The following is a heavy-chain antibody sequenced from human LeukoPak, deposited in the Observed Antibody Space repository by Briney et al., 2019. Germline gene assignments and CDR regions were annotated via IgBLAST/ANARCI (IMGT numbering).Heavy chain of an antibody. Sequence: SQTLSLTCTVSGGSISSGSYYWSWIRQPAGKGLEWIGRIYTSGSTNYNPSLKSRVTISVDTSKNQFSLKLSSVTAADTAVYYCARSPRHTWNYYTDVWGKGTTVTVSS. J-gene: IGHJ6*03. CDR3: ARSPRHTWNYYTDV. D-gene: IGHD1-1*01. CDR2: IYTSGST. CDR1: GGSISSGSYY. V-gene: IGHV4-61*02.